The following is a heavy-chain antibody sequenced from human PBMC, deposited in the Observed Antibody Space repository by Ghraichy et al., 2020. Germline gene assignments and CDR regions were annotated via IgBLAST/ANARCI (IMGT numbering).Heavy chain of an antibody. V-gene: IGHV3-53*01. CDR1: GFTVSSNY. Sequence: GGSLRLSCAASGFTVSSNYMSWVRQAPGKGLEWVSVIYSGGSTYYADSVKGRFTISRDNSKNTLYLQMNSLRAEDTAVYYCARDFSSGSSLAFDPWGQGTLVTVSS. CDR3: ARDFSSGSSLAFDP. J-gene: IGHJ5*02. D-gene: IGHD1-26*01. CDR2: IYSGGST.